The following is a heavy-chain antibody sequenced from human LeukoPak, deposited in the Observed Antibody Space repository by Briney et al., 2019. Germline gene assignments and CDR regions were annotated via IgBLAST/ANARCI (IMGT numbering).Heavy chain of an antibody. Sequence: TSETLSLTCAVSGGSISSGGYSWSWIRQPPGKGLEWIGYIYYSGSTYYNPSLKSRVTISVDTSKNQFSLKLSSVTAADTAVYYCARSYGFVRSYGIWRAFDYWGQGTLVTVSS. J-gene: IGHJ4*02. CDR3: ARSYGFVRSYGIWRAFDY. CDR2: IYYSGST. V-gene: IGHV4-30-4*07. CDR1: GGSISSGGYS. D-gene: IGHD5-18*01.